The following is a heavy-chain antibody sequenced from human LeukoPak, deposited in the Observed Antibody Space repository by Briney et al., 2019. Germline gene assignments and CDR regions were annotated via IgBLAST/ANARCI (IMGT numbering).Heavy chain of an antibody. D-gene: IGHD3-22*01. CDR3: ARVGRNYDSSGYWFDY. Sequence: ASVKVSCKASGYTFTSYDINWVRQATGQGLEGIGWMNPNSGNTGYAQKFQGRVTITRNASISTAYMELSSLRSEDTAVYYCARVGRNYDSSGYWFDYWGQGTLVTVSS. CDR1: GYTFTSYD. V-gene: IGHV1-8*03. CDR2: MNPNSGNT. J-gene: IGHJ4*02.